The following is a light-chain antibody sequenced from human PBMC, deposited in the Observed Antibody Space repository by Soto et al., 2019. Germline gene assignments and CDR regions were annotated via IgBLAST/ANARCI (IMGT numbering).Light chain of an antibody. V-gene: IGKV3-15*01. Sequence: EIVMTQSPATLSVSPGERATLSCRASQSVSSNLAWYQQKPGQAPRLLIYGASTRATGIPARFSGSGSVTEFTLTISSLQSVDFAVSYCQQYNNWPRTFGQGTKVEIK. CDR2: GAS. CDR3: QQYNNWPRT. J-gene: IGKJ1*01. CDR1: QSVSSN.